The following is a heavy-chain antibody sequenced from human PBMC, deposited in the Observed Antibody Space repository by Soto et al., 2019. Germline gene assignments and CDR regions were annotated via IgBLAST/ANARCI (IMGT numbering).Heavy chain of an antibody. Sequence: QVHLVESGGGVVQPGTSLRLSCAASGYTFSNYSMHWVRQPPGKGLEWVADIWSDGSKKYYADAVKGRFTISRDDSRNTLYLQMNSLRVDDTAVYYCGRDLSYGSGEGWGQGTLVIVSP. V-gene: IGHV3-33*01. CDR1: GYTFSNYS. J-gene: IGHJ4*02. CDR3: GRDLSYGSGEG. CDR2: IWSDGSKK. D-gene: IGHD3-10*01.